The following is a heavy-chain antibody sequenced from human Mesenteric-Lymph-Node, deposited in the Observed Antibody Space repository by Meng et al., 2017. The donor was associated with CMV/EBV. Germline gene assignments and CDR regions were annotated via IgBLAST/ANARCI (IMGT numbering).Heavy chain of an antibody. CDR1: GFTFSDYY. Sequence: GGSLRLSCAASGFTFSDYYMKWVRQAPGKGLEWVSSISSSSIIYYADSVKGRFTISRDNAKNSLYLQMNSLRAEDTAVYYCARGNLGYCSSTSCYTPGGYYFDYWGQGTLVTVSS. D-gene: IGHD2-2*02. V-gene: IGHV3-69-1*01. CDR3: ARGNLGYCSSTSCYTPGGYYFDY. J-gene: IGHJ4*02. CDR2: ISSSSII.